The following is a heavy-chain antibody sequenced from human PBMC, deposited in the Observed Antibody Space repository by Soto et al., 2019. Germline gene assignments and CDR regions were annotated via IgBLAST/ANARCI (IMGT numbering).Heavy chain of an antibody. D-gene: IGHD3-3*01. V-gene: IGHV4-39*01. CDR1: GGSISSSSYY. Sequence: PSETLSLTCTVSGGSISSSSYYWGWIRQPPGKGLEWIGSIYYSGSTYYNPSLKSRVTISVDTSKNQFSLKLSSVTAADTAVYYCARQTPLRFLEWLLSPYFDYWGQGTLVTVSS. J-gene: IGHJ4*02. CDR2: IYYSGST. CDR3: ARQTPLRFLEWLLSPYFDY.